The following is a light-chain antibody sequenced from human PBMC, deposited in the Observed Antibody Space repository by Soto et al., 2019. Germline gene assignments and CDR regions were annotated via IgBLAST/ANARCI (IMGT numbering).Light chain of an antibody. CDR1: SSDVGGYNY. V-gene: IGLV2-14*01. CDR3: CSYTTGNTSHLV. J-gene: IGLJ1*01. CDR2: DVS. Sequence: QSALTQPASVSGSPGQSITISCTGTSSDVGGYNYVSWYQQHPGKAPKFMIYDVSNRPSGVSNRFSGSKSGNTASLTISGLQADDEADYYCCSYTTGNTSHLVFGTGTKLTVL.